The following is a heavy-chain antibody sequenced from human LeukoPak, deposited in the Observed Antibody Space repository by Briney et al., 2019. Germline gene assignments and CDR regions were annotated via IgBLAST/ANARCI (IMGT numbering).Heavy chain of an antibody. Sequence: PGGSLRLSCAASGFTFSSYWMSWVRQAPGKGLEWVANIKQDGSEKCYVDSVKGRFTISRDNAKNSLYLQMNSLRAEDTAVYYCARVGSPYYYYYYMDVWGKGTTVTVSS. D-gene: IGHD2-15*01. J-gene: IGHJ6*03. V-gene: IGHV3-7*01. CDR1: GFTFSSYW. CDR2: IKQDGSEK. CDR3: ARVGSPYYYYYYMDV.